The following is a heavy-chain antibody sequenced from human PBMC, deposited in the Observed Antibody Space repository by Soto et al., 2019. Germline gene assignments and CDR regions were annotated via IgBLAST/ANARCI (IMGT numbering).Heavy chain of an antibody. Sequence: EVQLVESGGGLVKPGGSLRLSCAASGFTFSSYSMNWVRQAPGKGLEWVSSISSSSSYIYYADSVKGRFTISRDNAKNPRYLQMNSLRAADTAVYYCARDDYGDYGRWFDPWGQGTLVTVSS. J-gene: IGHJ5*02. CDR3: ARDDYGDYGRWFDP. CDR1: GFTFSSYS. V-gene: IGHV3-21*01. D-gene: IGHD4-17*01. CDR2: ISSSSSYI.